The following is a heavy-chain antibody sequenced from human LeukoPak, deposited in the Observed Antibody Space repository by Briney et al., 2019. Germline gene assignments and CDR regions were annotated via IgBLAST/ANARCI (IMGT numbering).Heavy chain of an antibody. CDR2: IYYNGSA. CDR1: GGSIRSGTYF. J-gene: IGHJ5*02. Sequence: KPSQTLSLTCTVSGGSIRSGTYFWSWIRQTPGKGLQWIGYIYYNGSAYYSPSLKSRVTISVDTSKNQFSLKLSSVTAADTAVYYCARESYDGTFVDPWGQGTLVTVSS. CDR3: ARESYDGTFVDP. V-gene: IGHV4-31*03. D-gene: IGHD3-16*01.